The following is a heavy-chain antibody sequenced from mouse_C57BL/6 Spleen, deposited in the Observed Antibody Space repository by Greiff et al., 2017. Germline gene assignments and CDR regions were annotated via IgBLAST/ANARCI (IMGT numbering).Heavy chain of an antibody. J-gene: IGHJ4*01. CDR3: ARPGAMDY. Sequence: VQLQQPGAELVMPRTSVPLHSPSSFSPFPLSFLHFLKHIPGQGLEWIGVIDPSDSYTNYNQKFKGKATLTVDTSSSTAYMQLSSLTSEDSAVYYCARPGAMDYWGQGTSVTVSS. V-gene: IGHV1-59*01. CDR1: FSPFPLSF. CDR2: IDPSDSYT.